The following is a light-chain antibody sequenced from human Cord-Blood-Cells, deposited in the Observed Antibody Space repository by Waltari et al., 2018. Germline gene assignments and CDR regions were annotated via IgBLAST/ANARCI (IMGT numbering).Light chain of an antibody. CDR1: QSVSSY. CDR3: QQRSNWPPRWT. CDR2: DAS. V-gene: IGKV3-11*01. Sequence: EIVLTQSPATLSLSPGERATLPCRASQSVSSYLAWYQQKPGQAPRLLIYDASNRATGIPARFSGSGSGTDFTLTINSLEPEDFAVYYCQQRSNWPPRWTFGQGTKVEIK. J-gene: IGKJ1*01.